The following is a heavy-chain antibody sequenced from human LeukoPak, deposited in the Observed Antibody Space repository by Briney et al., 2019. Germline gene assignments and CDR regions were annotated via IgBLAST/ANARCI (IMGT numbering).Heavy chain of an antibody. CDR3: AGYSYGYRGY. V-gene: IGHV3-53*01. Sequence: SPSLSSAVSGVTASRRYTSSVREAPGPGLGWVSVIYSAVSTYYADSAKGRSTISRDNSKNTLYLQMNSLRAEDTAVYYCAGYSYGYRGYWGQGTLVTVSS. CDR1: GVTASRRY. CDR2: IYSAVST. J-gene: IGHJ4*02. D-gene: IGHD5-18*01.